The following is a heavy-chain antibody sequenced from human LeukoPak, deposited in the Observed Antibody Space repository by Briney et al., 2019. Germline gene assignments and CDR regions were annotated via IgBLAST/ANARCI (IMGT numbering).Heavy chain of an antibody. CDR1: GFTFSKHW. J-gene: IGHJ4*03. D-gene: IGHD3-3*01. V-gene: IGHV3-7*01. CDR2: IKEDGSEK. CDR3: AREITIFGRVFGFDL. Sequence: GGSLRLSCAASGFTFSKHWMTWVRQAPGKGLEWVASIKEDGSEKYYVDSVEGRFTISRDNAENSLSLQMNSLRVADTALYYCAREITIFGRVFGFDLWGHGTLVTVSS.